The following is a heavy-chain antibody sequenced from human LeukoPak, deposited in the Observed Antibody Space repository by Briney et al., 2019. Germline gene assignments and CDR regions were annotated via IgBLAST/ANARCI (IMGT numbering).Heavy chain of an antibody. CDR3: ARQGGVLGDWFDP. J-gene: IGHJ5*02. Sequence: VESLKISCKGSGYSFTSYWIGWVRQMPGKGLEWMGIIYPGDSDTRYSPSFQGQVTISADKSISTAYVQWSSLKASDTAMYYCARQGGVLGDWFDPWGQGTLVTVSS. CDR1: GYSFTSYW. D-gene: IGHD3-10*01. CDR2: IYPGDSDT. V-gene: IGHV5-51*01.